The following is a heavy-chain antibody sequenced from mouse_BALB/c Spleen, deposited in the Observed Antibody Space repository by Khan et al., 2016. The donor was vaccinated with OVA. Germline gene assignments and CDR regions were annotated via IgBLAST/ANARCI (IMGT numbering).Heavy chain of an antibody. D-gene: IGHD2-10*02. Sequence: QVQLKESGPGLVAPSQSLSITCTVSGFSLTSNGVSWVRQPPGKGLEWMGVIWGDGGINYYSVLKYRLSISKDKSKSQVFLKLNSLQTDDTATYYCANLGVFYFDYWGQGTTLTVSS. J-gene: IGHJ2*01. CDR3: ANLGVFYFDY. CDR1: GFSLTSNG. CDR2: IWGDGGI. V-gene: IGHV2-3*01.